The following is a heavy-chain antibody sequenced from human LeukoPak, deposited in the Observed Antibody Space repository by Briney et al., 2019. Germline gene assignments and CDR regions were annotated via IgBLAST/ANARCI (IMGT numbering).Heavy chain of an antibody. V-gene: IGHV3-15*01. CDR1: GFTFSKAW. CDR3: TTSTRTWDYFDY. CDR2: IKSKTNGGTT. Sequence: GGSLRPSCAASGFTFSKAWMSWVRHAPGKGLEWVGRIKSKTNGGTTNYAAPVRGRFTISRDDSKNTLYLQMNSLKTEDTAVYYCTTSTRTWDYFDYWGQGTLVTVSS. J-gene: IGHJ4*02. D-gene: IGHD1-1*01.